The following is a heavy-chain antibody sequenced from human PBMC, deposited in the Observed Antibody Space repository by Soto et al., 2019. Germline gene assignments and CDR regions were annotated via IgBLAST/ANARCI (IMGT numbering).Heavy chain of an antibody. V-gene: IGHV3-23*01. D-gene: IGHD2-2*01. J-gene: IGHJ5*02. CDR1: GFTFSSYA. CDR3: AKDVRYCSSTSCFNWFDP. Sequence: GGSLRLSCAASGFTFSSYAMSWVRQAPGKGLEWVSAISGSGGSTYYADSVKGRFTISRDNSKNTLYLQMNSLRAEDTAVYYCAKDVRYCSSTSCFNWFDPWGQGTLVTVSS. CDR2: ISGSGGST.